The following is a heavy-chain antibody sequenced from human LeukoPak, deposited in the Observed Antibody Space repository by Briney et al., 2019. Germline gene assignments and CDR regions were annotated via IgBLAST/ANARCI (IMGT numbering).Heavy chain of an antibody. CDR3: TRTTVVTAAFDY. V-gene: IGHV3-73*01. Sequence: GGSLRLSCAGSGFTFSGYSMHWVRQAPGEGLEWVGRIRSKTKDYATAYAASVTGRFTVSRDDSKNTAYLQMNSLKTEDTAVYYCTRTTVVTAAFDYWGQGTLVTVSS. CDR1: GFTFSGYS. D-gene: IGHD4-23*01. CDR2: IRSKTKDYAT. J-gene: IGHJ4*02.